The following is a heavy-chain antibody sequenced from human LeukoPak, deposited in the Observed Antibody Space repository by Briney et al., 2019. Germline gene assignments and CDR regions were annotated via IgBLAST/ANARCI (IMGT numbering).Heavy chain of an antibody. CDR2: MNPNSGNT. D-gene: IGHD6-13*01. V-gene: IGHV1-8*01. CDR1: GYTFTSYD. CDR3: ARVCTYSSSWYGVGY. Sequence: ASVKVSCKASGYTFTSYDINWVRQATGQGLEWMGWMNPNSGNTGYAQKFQGRVTMTRNTSISTACMELSSLRSEDTAVYYCARVCTYSSSWYGVGYWGQGTLVTVSS. J-gene: IGHJ4*02.